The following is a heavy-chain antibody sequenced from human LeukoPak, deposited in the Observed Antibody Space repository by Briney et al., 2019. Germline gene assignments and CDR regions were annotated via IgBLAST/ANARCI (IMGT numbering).Heavy chain of an antibody. CDR3: AGRAQTTGWSFDY. CDR1: GGSITSYH. V-gene: IGHV4-4*07. D-gene: IGHD6-19*01. J-gene: IGHJ4*02. Sequence: SETLSLTCFVSGGSITSYHWSLIRQPAGKGLEWIGQIHTSGSTNYNPSLKSRVAMSIDTSKNQFSLELSSVTAADTSVYYCAGRAQTTGWSFDYWGQGALVAVSS. CDR2: IHTSGST.